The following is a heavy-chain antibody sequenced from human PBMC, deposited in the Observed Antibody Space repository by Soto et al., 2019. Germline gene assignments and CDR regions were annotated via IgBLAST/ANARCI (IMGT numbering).Heavy chain of an antibody. CDR1: GFTFSNAW. CDR2: IKSKTDGGTT. V-gene: IGHV3-15*01. CDR3: TTDGGIVGATQGFDY. Sequence: GGSLRLSCAASGFTFSNAWMSWVRQAPGKGLEWVGRIKSKTDGGTTDYAAPVKGRFTISRDDSKNTLYLQMNSLKTEGTAVYYCTTDGGIVGATQGFDYWGQGTLVTVSS. J-gene: IGHJ4*02. D-gene: IGHD1-26*01.